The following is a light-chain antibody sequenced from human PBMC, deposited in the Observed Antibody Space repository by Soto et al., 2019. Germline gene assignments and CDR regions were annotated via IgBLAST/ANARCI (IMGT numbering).Light chain of an antibody. V-gene: IGKV1-5*01. CDR2: GAS. CDR3: QQYNSYHT. CDR1: QDINTY. J-gene: IGKJ5*01. Sequence: DIQMTPSPSSLSASVGDRFTLTCRASQDINTYLAWYQHKPGKAPKVLIYGASSLESGVPSRFSGSGSGTEFTLTISSLQPDDFATYYCQQYNSYHTFGQGTRLE.